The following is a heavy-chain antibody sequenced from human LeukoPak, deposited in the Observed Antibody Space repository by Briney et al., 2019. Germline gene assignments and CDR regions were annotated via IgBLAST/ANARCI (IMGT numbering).Heavy chain of an antibody. CDR3: ARGPYYYGSGSPYYYYYGMDV. J-gene: IGHJ6*02. Sequence: SETLSLTCAVYGGSFSGYYWSWIRQPPGKGLEWIGEINHSGSTNYNPSLKSRVTISVDTSKNQFSLKLSSVTAADTAVYYCARGPYYYGSGSPYYYYYGMDVWGQGTTVTVSS. V-gene: IGHV4-34*01. CDR1: GGSFSGYY. CDR2: INHSGST. D-gene: IGHD3-10*01.